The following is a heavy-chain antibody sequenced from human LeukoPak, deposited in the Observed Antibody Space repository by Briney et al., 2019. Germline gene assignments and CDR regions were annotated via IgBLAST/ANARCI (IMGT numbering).Heavy chain of an antibody. J-gene: IGHJ6*02. D-gene: IGHD2-2*01. V-gene: IGHV7-4-1*02. CDR1: GYTFTSYA. CDR3: ARHIVVVPAAIYDYGMDV. Sequence: ASVKVSCKASGYTFTSYAMNWVRQAPGQGLEWMGWINTNTGNPTYAQGFTGRFVFSLDTSVSTAYLQISSLKAEDTAVYYCARHIVVVPAAIYDYGMDVWGQGTTVTVSS. CDR2: INTNTGNP.